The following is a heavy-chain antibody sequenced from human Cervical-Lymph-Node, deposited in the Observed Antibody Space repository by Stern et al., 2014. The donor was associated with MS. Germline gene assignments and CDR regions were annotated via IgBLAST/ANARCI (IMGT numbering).Heavy chain of an antibody. D-gene: IGHD4-17*01. CDR1: GDTFTTSA. V-gene: IGHV1-69*01. J-gene: IGHJ3*01. Sequence: VQLVQSGAEVKKPGSSLKVSCKASGDTFTTSAFNWVRQAPGQGIEWMCGIIPLFVTTNYAQKFRGRIRITADESTRTAYLDLTSLTSDDTAVYFCAKNGDSHHACDVWGQGTVVTVSS. CDR2: IIPLFVTT. CDR3: AKNGDSHHACDV.